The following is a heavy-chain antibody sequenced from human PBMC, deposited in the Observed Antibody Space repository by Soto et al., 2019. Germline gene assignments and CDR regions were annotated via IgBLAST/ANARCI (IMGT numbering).Heavy chain of an antibody. CDR2: IYYSGST. J-gene: IGHJ5*02. D-gene: IGHD5-12*01. CDR3: FRGVEMATIMILQNNNWFDP. CDR1: GGSISSGDYY. V-gene: IGHV4-30-4*01. Sequence: SETLSLTCTVSGGSISSGDYYWSWIRQPPGKGLEWIGYIYYSGSTYYNPSLKSRVTISVDTSKNQFSLKLSSVTAADTAVYYCFRGVEMATIMILQNNNWFDPWGQGTLVTVSS.